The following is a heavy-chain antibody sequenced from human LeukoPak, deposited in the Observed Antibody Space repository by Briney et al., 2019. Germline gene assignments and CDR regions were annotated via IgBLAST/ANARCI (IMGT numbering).Heavy chain of an antibody. V-gene: IGHV1-2*02. CDR2: ININSGGT. CDR3: ARGDSSVEHYGMDV. J-gene: IGHJ6*02. Sequence: ASVKVSCKASGYTFGDYYVHWVRQGPGQGPEWMGWININSGGTSYAQKFQGRVTMTRDTSISTAYMELSRLTSDDTAVYYCARGDSSVEHYGMDVWGQGTTVTVSS. CDR1: GYTFGDYY. D-gene: IGHD1-1*01.